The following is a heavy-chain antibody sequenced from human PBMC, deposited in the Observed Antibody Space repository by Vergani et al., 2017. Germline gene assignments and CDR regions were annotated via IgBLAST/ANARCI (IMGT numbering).Heavy chain of an antibody. CDR3: ARDALPIVPAAIFGDMGYYYYYMDV. J-gene: IGHJ6*03. D-gene: IGHD2-2*02. CDR2: ISWNSNSI. V-gene: IGHV3-9*02. CDR1: GFTSAGYA. Sequence: EVQLEESGGGLVLPGRSLRLSCVASGFTSAGYAMHWVRQAPGKGLEWVSGISWNSNSIGYADSVKGRFTISRDNAKNSLYLQMNSLRAEDTAVYYCARDALPIVPAAIFGDMGYYYYYMDVWGKGTTVTVSS.